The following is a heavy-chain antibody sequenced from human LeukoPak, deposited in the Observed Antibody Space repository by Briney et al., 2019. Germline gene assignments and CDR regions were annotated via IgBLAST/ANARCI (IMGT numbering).Heavy chain of an antibody. CDR1: GGAFRSYT. CDR2: IIPIFGTT. J-gene: IGHJ4*02. V-gene: IGHV1-69*05. CDR3: ARGSSAYYDSGSYYSPGY. D-gene: IGHD3-10*01. Sequence: GASVKVSCKASGGAFRSYTFSWVRQAPGQGLEWMGGIIPIFGTTNYAQKFQGRVTVTTDESTSTVYMEVSSLRSDDTAVYYCARGSSAYYDSGSYYSPGYWGQGTLVAVSS.